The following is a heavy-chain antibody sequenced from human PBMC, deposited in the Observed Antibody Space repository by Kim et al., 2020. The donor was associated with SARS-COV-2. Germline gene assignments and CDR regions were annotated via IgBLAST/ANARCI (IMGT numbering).Heavy chain of an antibody. V-gene: IGHV1-3*01. Sequence: ASVKVSCKTSGYTFTKYTIHWVRQAPGQGIEWLGWINAGNGDTKYSGKFRGRVTITADTSAATVYMDLSSLTSGDTATYYCTRTGHDGLSDYDFDYWGQGTLVTVSS. CDR2: INAGNGDT. J-gene: IGHJ4*02. D-gene: IGHD3-16*01. CDR3: TRTGHDGLSDYDFDY. CDR1: GYTFTKYT.